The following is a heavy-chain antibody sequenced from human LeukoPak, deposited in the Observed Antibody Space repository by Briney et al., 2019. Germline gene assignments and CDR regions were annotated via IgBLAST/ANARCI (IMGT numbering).Heavy chain of an antibody. J-gene: IGHJ5*02. CDR3: ATNVYSSSWVDGGWFDP. V-gene: IGHV1-69*13. CDR2: IIPLFGKA. Sequence: ASVKVSCKASEGTFSNYAISWMRQAPGQGLEWMGGIIPLFGKANYAQKFQGRVTITADESTSTAYMELSSLRSEDTAVYYCATNVYSSSWVDGGWFDPWGQGTLVTVSS. CDR1: EGTFSNYA. D-gene: IGHD6-13*01.